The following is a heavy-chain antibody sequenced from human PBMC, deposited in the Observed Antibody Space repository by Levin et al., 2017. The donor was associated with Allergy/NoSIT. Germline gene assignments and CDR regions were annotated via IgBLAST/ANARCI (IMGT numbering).Heavy chain of an antibody. J-gene: IGHJ4*02. D-gene: IGHD5-12*01. CDR1: GYTFRNYG. CDR2: ISPYNGNT. CDR3: ARDHGYSGYVLD. V-gene: IGHV1-18*01. Sequence: GASVKVSCKASGYTFRNYGISWVRQAPGQGLEWVGWISPYNGNTNHAQKFQGRVTMTTDTFTSTAYMDLRSLRSDDTAVDYCARDHGYSGYVLDWGQGTLVTVSS.